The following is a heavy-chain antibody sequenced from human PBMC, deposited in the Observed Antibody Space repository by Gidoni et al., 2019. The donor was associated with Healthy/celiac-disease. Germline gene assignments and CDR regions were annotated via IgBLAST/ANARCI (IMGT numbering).Heavy chain of an antibody. CDR3: ARGTLGDYVYGDAFDI. Sequence: QVQLVQSGAEVKKPGASVKVSCKASGYTFTSYYMHWVRQAPGQGLEWMGIINPSGGSTSYAQKFQGRVTMTRDTSTSTVYMELSSLRSEDTAVYYCARGTLGDYVYGDAFDIWGQGTMVTVSS. D-gene: IGHD3-16*01. V-gene: IGHV1-46*01. J-gene: IGHJ3*02. CDR1: GYTFTSYY. CDR2: INPSGGST.